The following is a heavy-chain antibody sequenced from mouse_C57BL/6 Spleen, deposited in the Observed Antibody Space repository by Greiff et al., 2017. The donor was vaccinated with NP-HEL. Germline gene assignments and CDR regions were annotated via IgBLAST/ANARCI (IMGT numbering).Heavy chain of an antibody. Sequence: ESGPGLVKPSQSLSLTCSVTGYSITSGYYWNWIRQFPGNKLEWMGYISYDGSNNYNPSLKNRISITRDTSKNQFFLKLNSVTTEDTATYYCARGYGSSYDYYAMDYWGQGTSVTVSS. CDR1: GYSITSGYY. V-gene: IGHV3-6*01. CDR2: ISYDGSN. J-gene: IGHJ4*01. CDR3: ARGYGSSYDYYAMDY. D-gene: IGHD1-1*01.